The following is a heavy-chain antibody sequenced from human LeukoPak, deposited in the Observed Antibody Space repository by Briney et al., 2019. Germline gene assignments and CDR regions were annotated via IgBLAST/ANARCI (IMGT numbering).Heavy chain of an antibody. J-gene: IGHJ4*02. D-gene: IGHD7-27*01. V-gene: IGHV1-2*06. Sequence: ASVKVSCKTSGYTFIDYFIHWVRQAPGQGLEWMGRLNPNNGYTFYTEEFQGRVTMTSDTSIGTAYMELTGLTSDDTALYYCARDLSSTSNWEFDYWGQGTLVTVSS. CDR3: ARDLSSTSNWEFDY. CDR1: GYTFIDYF. CDR2: LNPNNGYT.